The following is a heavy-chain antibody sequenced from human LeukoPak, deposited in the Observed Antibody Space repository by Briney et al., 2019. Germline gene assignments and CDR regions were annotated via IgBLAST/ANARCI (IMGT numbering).Heavy chain of an antibody. CDR2: IIPIFGTT. J-gene: IGHJ5*02. Sequence: SVKLSCTASGGTFSSYAISWVRQAPGQGLEWMGGIIPIFGTTNYAQKFQGRVTITTDESTSTAYMELSSLRSEDTAVYYCARGTYYYDSSGYYWFDPWGQGTLVTVSS. CDR1: GGTFSSYA. D-gene: IGHD3-22*01. V-gene: IGHV1-69*05. CDR3: ARGTYYYDSSGYYWFDP.